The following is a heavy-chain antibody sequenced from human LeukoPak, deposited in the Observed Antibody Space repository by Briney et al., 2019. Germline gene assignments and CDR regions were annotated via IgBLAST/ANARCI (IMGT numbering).Heavy chain of an antibody. D-gene: IGHD6-19*01. CDR1: GGSISSGSYC. V-gene: IGHV4-61*02. Sequence: PSQTLSLTCTVSGGSISSGSYCWSWIRQPAGKGLEWIGRIYTSGRTNYNPSLKSRVTISVDTSKNQFSLKLSSVTAADTAVYYCARAVTGIAVAGTHAFDIWGQGTMVTVSS. CDR2: IYTSGRT. CDR3: ARAVTGIAVAGTHAFDI. J-gene: IGHJ3*02.